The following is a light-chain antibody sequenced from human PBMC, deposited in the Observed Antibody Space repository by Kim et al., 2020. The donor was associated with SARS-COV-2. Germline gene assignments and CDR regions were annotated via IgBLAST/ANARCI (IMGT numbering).Light chain of an antibody. Sequence: ASLGASVKHPCTLNSGHSGNAIAWHQQQPEKGPRYLMKVNNDGSHSKGDGIPDRFSGSSSGAERYLTISSLQSVDEADYYCQSWGVFGGGTKLTVL. V-gene: IGLV4-69*01. CDR1: SGHSGNA. J-gene: IGLJ3*02. CDR3: QSWGV. CDR2: VNNDGSH.